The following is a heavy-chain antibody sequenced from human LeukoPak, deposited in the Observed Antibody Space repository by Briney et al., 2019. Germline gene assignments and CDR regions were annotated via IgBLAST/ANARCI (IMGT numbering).Heavy chain of an antibody. CDR2: IHSGGNI. Sequence: PGGSLRYSCAASGLSISDNYMSWVRQAPGKGLEWVSIIHSGGNIYYADSVKGRFTISRDNSKNTLYLQMNSLRAEDTAVYYCARDRGYAMDVWGKGTTVTVSS. V-gene: IGHV3-53*01. J-gene: IGHJ6*03. CDR3: ARDRGYAMDV. D-gene: IGHD1-1*01. CDR1: GLSISDNY.